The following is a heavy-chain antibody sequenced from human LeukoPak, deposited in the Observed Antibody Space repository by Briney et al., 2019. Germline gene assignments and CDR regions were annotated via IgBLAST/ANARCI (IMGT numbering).Heavy chain of an antibody. Sequence: GGSLRLSCAASGFTFSSYWMSWVRQAPGKGLEWVANIKQDGSEKYYVDSVKGRFTISRDNAKNSLYLQMNSLRAEDTAVYYCARAGYSSSWLFDPWGQGTLVTVSS. J-gene: IGHJ5*02. CDR1: GFTFSSYW. CDR3: ARAGYSSSWLFDP. D-gene: IGHD6-13*01. V-gene: IGHV3-7*04. CDR2: IKQDGSEK.